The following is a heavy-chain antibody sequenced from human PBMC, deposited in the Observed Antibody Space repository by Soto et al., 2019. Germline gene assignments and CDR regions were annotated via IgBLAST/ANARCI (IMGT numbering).Heavy chain of an antibody. J-gene: IGHJ5*02. Sequence: SGTLYPICPLHCVSICNNTSSRGLICQPPGVGLAWVGGIYYSGSTYYHPPLKSRVTISVDTSKNQFSLKLSSVTAADTAVYYCARLSYDILTGLALGWFDPWGQGTLVTVSS. CDR2: IYYSGST. CDR1: CVSICNNTSS. CDR3: ARLSYDILTGLALGWFDP. V-gene: IGHV4-39*01. D-gene: IGHD3-9*01.